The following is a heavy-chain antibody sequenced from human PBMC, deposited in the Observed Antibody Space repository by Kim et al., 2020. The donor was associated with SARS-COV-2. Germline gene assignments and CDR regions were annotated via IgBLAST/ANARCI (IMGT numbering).Heavy chain of an antibody. Sequence: SETLSLTCTVSGGSISSSSYYWGWIRQPPGKGLEWIGSIYYSGSTYYNPSLKSRVTISVDTSKNQFSLKLSSVTAADTAVYYCARLGYDSSSWPQIFDYWGQGTLVTVSS. D-gene: IGHD6-13*01. J-gene: IGHJ4*02. CDR2: IYYSGST. CDR1: GGSISSSSYY. CDR3: ARLGYDSSSWPQIFDY. V-gene: IGHV4-39*01.